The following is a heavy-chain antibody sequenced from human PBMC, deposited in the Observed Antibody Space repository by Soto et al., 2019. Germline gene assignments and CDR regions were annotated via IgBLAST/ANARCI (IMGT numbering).Heavy chain of an antibody. CDR1: GGSISSGGYY. J-gene: IGHJ5*02. Sequence: QVQLQESGPGLVKPSQTLSLTCTVSGGSISSGGYYWSWIRQHTGKGLEWIGYIYYSGSTYYNPSLKSRVTISVDTSKNQFSLKLSSVTAADTAVYYCARASRNNWNDAWFDPWGQGTLVTVSS. V-gene: IGHV4-31*03. CDR2: IYYSGST. CDR3: ARASRNNWNDAWFDP. D-gene: IGHD1-20*01.